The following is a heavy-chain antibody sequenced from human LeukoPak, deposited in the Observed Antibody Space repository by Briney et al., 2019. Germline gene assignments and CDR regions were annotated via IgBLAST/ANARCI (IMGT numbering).Heavy chain of an antibody. CDR3: ARAGMGGVDGSGSYLYAFDI. CDR1: GYTFTSYA. J-gene: IGHJ3*02. D-gene: IGHD3-10*01. V-gene: IGHV1-3*03. Sequence: ASVKVSCKASGYTFTSYAMHWVRQAPGQRLEWMGWINAGNGNAKYSQEFQGRVTITRDTSASTAYMELSSLRSEDMAVYYCARAGMGGVDGSGSYLYAFDIWGQGTMVTVSS. CDR2: INAGNGNA.